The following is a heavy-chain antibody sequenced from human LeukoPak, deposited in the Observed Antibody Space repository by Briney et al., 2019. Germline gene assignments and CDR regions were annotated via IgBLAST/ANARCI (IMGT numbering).Heavy chain of an antibody. V-gene: IGHV3-23*01. Sequence: GGSLRLSCATSGFTFTSYPMNWVRQAPGKGLEWVSAISGSGGSTYYADFVKGRFTISRDNSKSTLYLQMNNLRADDTAVYYCAKVLLRALDYMDVWGKGTTVTVSS. J-gene: IGHJ6*03. CDR1: GFTFTSYP. CDR3: AKVLLRALDYMDV. CDR2: ISGSGGST. D-gene: IGHD2-15*01.